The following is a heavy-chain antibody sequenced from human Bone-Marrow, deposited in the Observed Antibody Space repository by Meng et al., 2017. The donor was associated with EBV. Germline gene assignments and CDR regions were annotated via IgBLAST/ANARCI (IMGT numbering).Heavy chain of an antibody. Sequence: QGQLQRSGPGLCKPSQTPSLTWPVSGGSISSGGYYWSWIRQPPGKGLEWIGYIYYSGSTYYNPSLKSRVTISVDTSKNQFSLKLSSVTAADTAVYYCARADDGDYYFDYWGQGTLVTVSS. CDR2: IYYSGST. D-gene: IGHD4-17*01. CDR3: ARADDGDYYFDY. J-gene: IGHJ4*02. CDR1: GGSISSGGYY. V-gene: IGHV4-30-4*01.